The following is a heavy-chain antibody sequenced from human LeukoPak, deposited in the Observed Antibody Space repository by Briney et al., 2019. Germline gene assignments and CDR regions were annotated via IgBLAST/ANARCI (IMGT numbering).Heavy chain of an antibody. CDR3: AKGAGGFSYYNWFDP. V-gene: IGHV4-39*07. D-gene: IGHD5-18*01. CDR2: IYYSGTT. J-gene: IGHJ5*02. CDR1: GGSISSSPYY. Sequence: SETLSLTCSVSGGSISSSPYYWGWIRQPPGKGLEWIGSIYYSGTTHYSPSLESRVTISVDTSKNQFSLKVASVTAADTAIYYCAKGAGGFSYYNWFDPWGQGTLVTVSS.